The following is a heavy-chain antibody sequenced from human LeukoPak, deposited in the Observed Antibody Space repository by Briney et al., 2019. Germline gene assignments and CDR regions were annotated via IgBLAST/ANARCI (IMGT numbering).Heavy chain of an antibody. CDR2: IYPGDSDT. CDR3: AAVAGNNYYYYGMDV. V-gene: IGHV5-51*01. D-gene: IGHD6-19*01. CDR1: GYSFTSYW. J-gene: IGHJ6*02. Sequence: GESLKISCKGSGYSFTSYWIGWVRQMPGKGLEWMGIIYPGDSDTRYSPSFQGQVTISADKSISTAYLQWSSLKASDIAMYYCAAVAGNNYYYYGMDVWGQGTTVTVSS.